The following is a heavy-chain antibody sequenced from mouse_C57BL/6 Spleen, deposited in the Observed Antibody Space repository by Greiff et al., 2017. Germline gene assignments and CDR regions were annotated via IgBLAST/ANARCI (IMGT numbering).Heavy chain of an antibody. Sequence: EVKLVESGEGLVKPGGSLKLSCAASGFTFSSYAMSWVRQTPEKRLEWVAYISSGGDYIYYADTVKGRFTISRDNARNTLYLQMSSLKSEETAMYYCTREGRSTRLYAMDDWGQGTSVTVSS. CDR2: ISSGGDYI. CDR1: GFTFSSYA. CDR3: TREGRSTRLYAMDD. J-gene: IGHJ4*01. D-gene: IGHD1-1*01. V-gene: IGHV5-9-1*02.